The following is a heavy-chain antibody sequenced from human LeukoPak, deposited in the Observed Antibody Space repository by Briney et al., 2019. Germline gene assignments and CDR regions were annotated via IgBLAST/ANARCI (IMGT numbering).Heavy chain of an antibody. D-gene: IGHD2-2*01. CDR1: GYTFTSYY. J-gene: IGHJ4*02. CDR2: INPSGGST. V-gene: IGHV1-46*01. Sequence: GASVRVSCKASGYTFTSYYIHWVRQAPGQGLEWMGIINPSGGSTSYAQKFQGRVTMTRDTSTSTVYMQLGSLRSEDTALYYCARSGSSTTCPRDNWGQGTLVTVSS. CDR3: ARSGSSTTCPRDN.